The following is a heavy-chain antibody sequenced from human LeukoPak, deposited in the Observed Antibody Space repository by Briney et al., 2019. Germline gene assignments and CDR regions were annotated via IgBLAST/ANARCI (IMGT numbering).Heavy chain of an antibody. CDR3: ARVARYNLLEAFDA. Sequence: ASVKVSCKASGFTFHAFGFSWVRQAPGQGLEWMGWVSAYDGGTKYAQRFQGRLSLTTETSTTTAYMELSSLRYDDTSVCYCARVARYNLLEAFDAWGQGTRVTVSS. CDR1: GFTFHAFG. CDR2: VSAYDGGT. V-gene: IGHV1-18*01. J-gene: IGHJ3*01. D-gene: IGHD5-24*01.